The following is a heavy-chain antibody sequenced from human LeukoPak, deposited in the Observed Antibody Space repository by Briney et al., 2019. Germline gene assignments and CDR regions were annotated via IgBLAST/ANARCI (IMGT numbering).Heavy chain of an antibody. D-gene: IGHD6-6*01. V-gene: IGHV3-23*01. J-gene: IGHJ6*02. CDR3: ARDFVYGSSSSHGMDV. CDR2: ISGSGGST. CDR1: GFTFSSYA. Sequence: GGSLRLSCAASGFTFSSYAMSWVRRAPGKGLEWISAISGSGGSTYYADSVKGRFTISRDNSKNTLYLQMNSLRAEDTAVYYCARDFVYGSSSSHGMDVWGQGTPVTVSS.